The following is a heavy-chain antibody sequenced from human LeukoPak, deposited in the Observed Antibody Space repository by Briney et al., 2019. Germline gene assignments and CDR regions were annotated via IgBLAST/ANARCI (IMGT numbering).Heavy chain of an antibody. CDR1: GYTFTSYG. CDR3: ARTRWELPPPTFDY. J-gene: IGHJ4*02. D-gene: IGHD1-26*01. CDR2: ISAYNGNT. Sequence: ASVKVSCKASGYTFTSYGIIWVRQAPGQGLEWMGWISAYNGNTNYAQKLQGRVTMTTDTSTSTAYMELRSLRSDDTAVYYCARTRWELPPPTFDYWGQGTLVTVSS. V-gene: IGHV1-18*01.